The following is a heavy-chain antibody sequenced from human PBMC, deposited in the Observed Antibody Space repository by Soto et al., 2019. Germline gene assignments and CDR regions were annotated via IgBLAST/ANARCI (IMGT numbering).Heavy chain of an antibody. V-gene: IGHV1-18*01. CDR1: GYAFTSYG. J-gene: IGHJ3*02. CDR3: ARGGHITIFGVVWFAFDI. CDR2: ISAYNGNT. D-gene: IGHD3-3*01. Sequence: ASVKVSCKASGYAFTSYGISWVRQAPGQGLEWMGWISAYNGNTNYAQKLQGRVTMTTDTSTSTAYMELRSLRSDDTAVYYCARGGHITIFGVVWFAFDIWGQGTMVTVSS.